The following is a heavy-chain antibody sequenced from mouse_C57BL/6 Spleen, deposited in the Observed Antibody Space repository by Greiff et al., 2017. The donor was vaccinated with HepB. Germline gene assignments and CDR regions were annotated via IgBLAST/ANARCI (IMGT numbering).Heavy chain of an antibody. CDR3: ARGSTTVVEGGFAY. V-gene: IGHV3-6*01. J-gene: IGHJ3*01. CDR2: ISYDGSN. CDR1: GYSITSGYY. D-gene: IGHD1-1*01. Sequence: EVQLQESGPGLVKPSQSLSLTCSVTGYSITSGYYWNWIRQFPGNKLEWMGYISYDGSNNYNPSLKNRISITRDTSKNQFFLKLNSVTTEDTATYYCARGSTTVVEGGFAYWGQGTLVTVSA.